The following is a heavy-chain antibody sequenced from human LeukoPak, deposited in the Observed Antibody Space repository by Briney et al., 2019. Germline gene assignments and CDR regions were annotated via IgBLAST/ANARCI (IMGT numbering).Heavy chain of an antibody. J-gene: IGHJ3*02. Sequence: SETLSLTCIVSGGSVSSYYWSWIRQPPGKGLEWIGYIYSSGSTNSNSSLKSRVTISVDTSKSQFSLKMTSVTAADTAVYYCARQGSGGRAFDIWGQGTMVTVSS. D-gene: IGHD1-26*01. V-gene: IGHV4-59*08. CDR1: GGSVSSYY. CDR2: IYSSGST. CDR3: ARQGSGGRAFDI.